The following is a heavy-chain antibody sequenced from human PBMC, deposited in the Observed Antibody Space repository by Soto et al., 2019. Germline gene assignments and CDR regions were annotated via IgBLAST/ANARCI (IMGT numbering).Heavy chain of an antibody. J-gene: IGHJ4*02. V-gene: IGHV2-5*02. CDR1: GFSLSTSGVG. D-gene: IGHD6-13*01. CDR3: AHSDSSSWYVGHYFDY. Sequence: QITLKESGPTLVKPTQTLTLTCTFSGFSLSTSGVGVGWIRQPPGKALEWLALIYWDDDKRYSPSLKSRLTITKDTSKNQVVLTLTNMDPVDTATYYCAHSDSSSWYVGHYFDYWGQGTLVTVSS. CDR2: IYWDDDK.